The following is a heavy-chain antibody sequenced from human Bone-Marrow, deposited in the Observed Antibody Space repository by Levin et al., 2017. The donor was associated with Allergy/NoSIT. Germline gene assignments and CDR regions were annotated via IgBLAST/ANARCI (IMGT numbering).Heavy chain of an antibody. CDR3: ARDRVTAADGTYYFYGMDV. D-gene: IGHD6-13*01. V-gene: IGHV4-59*01. Sequence: KASETLSLTCTVSGASISSYFWSWIRQPPGKGLEWIGYISYSGNSKYNPSLRSRVTISVDTSKNQFSLKLRSVTAADTAIYYCARDRVTAADGTYYFYGMDVWGQGTTVTVSS. CDR2: ISYSGNS. CDR1: GASISSYF. J-gene: IGHJ6*02.